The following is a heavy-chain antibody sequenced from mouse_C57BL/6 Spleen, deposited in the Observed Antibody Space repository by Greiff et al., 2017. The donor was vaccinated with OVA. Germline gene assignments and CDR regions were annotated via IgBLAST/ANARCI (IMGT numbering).Heavy chain of an antibody. J-gene: IGHJ1*03. CDR2: INPNNGGT. V-gene: IGHV1-22*01. D-gene: IGHD1-1*01. Sequence: VQLQQSGPELVKPGASVKMSCKASGYTFTDYNMHWVKQSHGKSLEWIGYINPNNGGTSYNQKFKGKATLTVNKSSSTAYMELRSLTSEDSAVYYCASPPYYYGSSYWYFDVWGTGTTVTVSS. CDR1: GYTFTDYN. CDR3: ASPPYYYGSSYWYFDV.